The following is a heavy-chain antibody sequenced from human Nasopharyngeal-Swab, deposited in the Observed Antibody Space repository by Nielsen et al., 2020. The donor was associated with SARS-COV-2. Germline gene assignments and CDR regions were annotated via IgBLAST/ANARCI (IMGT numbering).Heavy chain of an antibody. CDR3: ANHPGSHYYYYYMDV. D-gene: IGHD3-10*01. J-gene: IGHJ6*03. V-gene: IGHV3-23*01. CDR1: GFTFSSYA. Sequence: GESLKISCAASGFTFSSYAMTWVRQAPGKGLEWVSSISVNGASTYYAGSVKGRFTISRDNSRNTLYLQLNSLRAEDTAVYYCANHPGSHYYYYYMDVWGKGTTVTVSS. CDR2: ISVNGAST.